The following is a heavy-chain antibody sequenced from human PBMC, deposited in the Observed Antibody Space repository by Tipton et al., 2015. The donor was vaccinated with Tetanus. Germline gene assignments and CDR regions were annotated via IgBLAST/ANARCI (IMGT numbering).Heavy chain of an antibody. J-gene: IGHJ4*02. CDR1: GSTFSSYW. Sequence: SLRLSCAASGSTFSSYWMSWVRQAPGKGLEWVANIKQDGSEKYYVDSVKGRFTISRDNAKNSLYLQMNSLRAEDTAVYYCARGGRSFDYWGQGTLVTVSS. V-gene: IGHV3-7*01. CDR3: ARGGRSFDY. CDR2: IKQDGSEK. D-gene: IGHD1-26*01.